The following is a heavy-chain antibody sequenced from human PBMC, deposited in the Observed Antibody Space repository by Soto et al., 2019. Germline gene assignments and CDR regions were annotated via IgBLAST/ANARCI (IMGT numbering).Heavy chain of an antibody. CDR2: ISGYNGNT. V-gene: IGHV1-18*04. CDR3: ARSVRVASPGDY. D-gene: IGHD3-10*02. Sequence: QVQLLQSGGEVKKPGASVEVSCKTSGYTFNNYGITWVRQAPGQGLEWMGWISGYNGNTNYAQKFQDSLTMTLDTSTSTAYMELRSLRSDDTAVYFCARSVRVASPGDYWGQGTLATVSS. CDR1: GYTFNNYG. J-gene: IGHJ4*02.